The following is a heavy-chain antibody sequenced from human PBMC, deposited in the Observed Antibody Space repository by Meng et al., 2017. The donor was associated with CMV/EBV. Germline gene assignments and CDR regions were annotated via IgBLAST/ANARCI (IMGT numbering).Heavy chain of an antibody. V-gene: IGHV1-18*01. Sequence: SVQVSCKASGYTFSNYGIAWVRQAPGQGLEWMGWITTDDDSRKKQGRVTMTTDTSTSTAYMELRSLRSDDTAVYYCARGIWFGEPGGMDVWGQGTTVTVSS. CDR1: GYTFSNYG. CDR3: ARGIWFGEPGGMDV. D-gene: IGHD3-10*01. J-gene: IGHJ6*02. CDR2: ITTDDDSR.